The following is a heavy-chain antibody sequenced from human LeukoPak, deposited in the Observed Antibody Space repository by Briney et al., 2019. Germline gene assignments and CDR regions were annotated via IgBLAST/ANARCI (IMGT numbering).Heavy chain of an antibody. D-gene: IGHD1-26*01. V-gene: IGHV1-18*01. Sequence: GASVKVSCKASGYTFITCGITWVRQAPGQGLEWMGWISGYNGDTKYAQNPQDRVTLTTDTSTSTAYMELRSLRSDDTAVYYCARDTGRIVEIGGTDNWGQGTLVTVSS. J-gene: IGHJ4*02. CDR3: ARDTGRIVEIGGTDN. CDR1: GYTFITCG. CDR2: ISGYNGDT.